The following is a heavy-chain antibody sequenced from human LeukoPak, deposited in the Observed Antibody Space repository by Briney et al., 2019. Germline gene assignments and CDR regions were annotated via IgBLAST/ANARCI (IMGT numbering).Heavy chain of an antibody. V-gene: IGHV4-34*01. D-gene: IGHD3-10*01. CDR1: GGSFSGDY. CDR3: AREGFGELSHFDY. J-gene: IGHJ4*02. CDR2: INHSGRT. Sequence: SETLSLTCVVYGGSFSGDYWSWIRQPPGRGLEWIGEINHSGRTNYNPSLKSRVTISVDTSKNQFSLKLSSVTTADTAVYYCAREGFGELSHFDYWGQGTLVTVSS.